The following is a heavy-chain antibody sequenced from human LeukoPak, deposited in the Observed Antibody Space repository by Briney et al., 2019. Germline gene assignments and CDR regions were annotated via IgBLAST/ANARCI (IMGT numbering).Heavy chain of an antibody. D-gene: IGHD1-1*01. CDR2: INHSGST. Sequence: SETLSLTCAVYGGSFSGYYWSWIRQPPGKGLEWIGEINHSGSTNYNPSLKSRVTISVDTSKNQFSLKLSSVTAADTAVYYCARGSDNYPFDYWGQGTLVTVSS. J-gene: IGHJ4*02. CDR1: GGSFSGYY. CDR3: ARGSDNYPFDY. V-gene: IGHV4-34*01.